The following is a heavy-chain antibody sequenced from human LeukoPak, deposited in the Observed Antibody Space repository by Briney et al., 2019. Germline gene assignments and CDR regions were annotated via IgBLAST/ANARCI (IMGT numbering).Heavy chain of an antibody. Sequence: PSETLSLTCTVSGGSLSSSSYYWVWLRQPPGTGLEWIGSIYYSGCTYYNPSLKRRVTISVDTSKNQFSLKLSSVTAADTAVYYCARHMGPGILHYDSSGYYGLDFDYWGQGTLVAVSS. CDR3: ARHMGPGILHYDSSGYYGLDFDY. J-gene: IGHJ4*02. V-gene: IGHV4-39*01. D-gene: IGHD3-22*01. CDR1: GGSLSSSSYY. CDR2: IYYSGCT.